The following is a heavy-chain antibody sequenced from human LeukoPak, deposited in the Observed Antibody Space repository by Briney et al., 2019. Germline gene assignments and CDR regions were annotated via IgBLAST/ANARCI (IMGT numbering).Heavy chain of an antibody. CDR2: ISGSAGTT. CDR1: GFTFSSYA. V-gene: IGHV3-23*01. CDR3: AKNDVVGVPAKWIDS. J-gene: IGHJ5*01. D-gene: IGHD2-2*01. Sequence: GGSLRLSCEASGFTFSSYAMSWVRQAPGKGLEWVSVISGSAGTTYYADSVKGRFTVSRDNSKNTLYLQMNSLRAEDTAVYYCAKNDVVGVPAKWIDSRGQGTLVTVSS.